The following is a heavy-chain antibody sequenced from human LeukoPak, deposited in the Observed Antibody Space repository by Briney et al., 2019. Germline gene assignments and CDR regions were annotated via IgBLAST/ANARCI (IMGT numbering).Heavy chain of an antibody. J-gene: IGHJ4*02. Sequence: GRSLRLSCAASGFTFSSYAMHWVRQAPGKGLEWVAVISYDGSDKYYADSVKGRFTISRDNSKNTLYLQMNSLRAEDTAVYYCATDIVVVPVASRGGYSYGDPTDYWGQGTLVTVSS. D-gene: IGHD2-2*01. CDR3: ATDIVVVPVASRGGYSYGDPTDY. CDR2: ISYDGSDK. V-gene: IGHV3-30*01. CDR1: GFTFSSYA.